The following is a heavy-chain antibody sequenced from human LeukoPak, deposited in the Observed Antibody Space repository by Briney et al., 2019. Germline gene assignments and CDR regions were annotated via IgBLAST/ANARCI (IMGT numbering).Heavy chain of an antibody. J-gene: IGHJ4*02. CDR2: IYHSGST. CDR1: GGSISSGGYS. D-gene: IGHD3-16*02. V-gene: IGHV4-30-2*01. CDR3: ARNYVWGSYRPFDY. Sequence: SETLSLTCAVSGGSISSGGYSWSWIRQPPGKGLEWIGYIYHSGSTYYNPSLKSRVTISVDRSKNQFSLKLSSVTAADTAVYYCARNYVWGSYRPFDYWGQETLVTVSS.